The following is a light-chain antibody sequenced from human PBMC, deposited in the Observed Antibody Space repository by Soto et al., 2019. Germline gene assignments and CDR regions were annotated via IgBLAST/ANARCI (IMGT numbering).Light chain of an antibody. CDR2: KSS. V-gene: IGKV1-5*03. J-gene: IGKJ2*01. CDR1: QTIANW. Sequence: DIQMTQFPSTLSASVGDRVTITCRASQTIANWLAWYQQKPGKAPKLLIYKSSSLASGVPSTFSGSGSGTEFTLTISSLQPDDFATYYCQHYDTYPYTFGQGTKLEIK. CDR3: QHYDTYPYT.